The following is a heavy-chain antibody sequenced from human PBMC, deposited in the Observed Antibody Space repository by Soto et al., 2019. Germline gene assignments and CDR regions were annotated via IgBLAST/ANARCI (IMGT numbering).Heavy chain of an antibody. CDR3: ARLAAAGPRPRNNAFDI. V-gene: IGHV4-39*01. D-gene: IGHD6-13*01. CDR2: IYYSGST. J-gene: IGHJ3*02. Sequence: QLQLQESGPGLVKPSETLSLTCTVSGGSISSSCYYWGWIRQPPGKGLEWIGSIYYSGSTYYNPSLKSRVTISVDTSKNQFSLKLSSVKAADTAVYYCARLAAAGPRPRNNAFDIWGQGTMVTVSS. CDR1: GGSISSSCYY.